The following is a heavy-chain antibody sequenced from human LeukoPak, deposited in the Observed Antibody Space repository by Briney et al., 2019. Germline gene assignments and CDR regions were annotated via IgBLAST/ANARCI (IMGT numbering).Heavy chain of an antibody. CDR2: INPNSGGT. J-gene: IGHJ6*02. D-gene: IGHD6-13*01. CDR3: ARDPYSSSWYPVSYYYYGMDV. CDR1: GYTFTGYC. Sequence: GASVKVSCKASGYTFTGYCMHWVRQAPGQGLEWMGWINPNSGGTNYAQKFQGRVTMTRDTSISTAYMELSRLRSDDTAVYYCARDPYSSSWYPVSYYYYGMDVWGQGTTVTVSS. V-gene: IGHV1-2*02.